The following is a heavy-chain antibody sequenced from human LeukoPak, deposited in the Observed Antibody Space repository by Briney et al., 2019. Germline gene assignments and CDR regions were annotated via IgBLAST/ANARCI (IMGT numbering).Heavy chain of an antibody. V-gene: IGHV3-20*04. D-gene: IGHD6-19*01. J-gene: IGHJ4*02. Sequence: PGGSLRLSCAASGFTFDDYGMSWVRQAPGKGLEWVSGINWNGGSTGYADSLKGRFTISRDNAKNSLYLQMNSLSAEDTALYYCARDRIRRRVAVAGPLDYWGQGTPVTVSS. CDR3: ARDRIRRRVAVAGPLDY. CDR2: INWNGGST. CDR1: GFTFDDYG.